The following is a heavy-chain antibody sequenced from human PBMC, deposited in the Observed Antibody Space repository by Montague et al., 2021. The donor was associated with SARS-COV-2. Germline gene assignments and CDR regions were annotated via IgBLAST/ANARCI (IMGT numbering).Heavy chain of an antibody. Sequence: SETLSLTCTVSGGSISSSNYYWGCIRQPQGKGLEWVGSNYESGSTYYTPSLKSRVTVSVATSKNQFSLRLSSVTAADTAVYYCARHSGRDMVFGVVIILDAFDIWGQGTMVTVSS. CDR3: ARHSGRDMVFGVVIILDAFDI. V-gene: IGHV4-39*01. CDR2: NYESGST. D-gene: IGHD3-3*01. J-gene: IGHJ3*02. CDR1: GGSISSSNYY.